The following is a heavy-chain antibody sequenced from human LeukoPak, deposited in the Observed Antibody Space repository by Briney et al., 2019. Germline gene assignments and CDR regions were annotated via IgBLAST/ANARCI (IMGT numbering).Heavy chain of an antibody. CDR1: GFTFSSYG. V-gene: IGHV3-30*02. CDR2: IRYDGSNK. CDR3: AKGAAAVHNWFDP. J-gene: IGHJ5*02. Sequence: GGSLSLSCAASGFTFSSYGMHWVRQAPGKGLEWVAFIRYDGSNKYYADSVKGRFTISRDNSKNTLYLQMNSLRAEDTAVYYCAKGAAAVHNWFDPWGQGTLVTVSS. D-gene: IGHD6-13*01.